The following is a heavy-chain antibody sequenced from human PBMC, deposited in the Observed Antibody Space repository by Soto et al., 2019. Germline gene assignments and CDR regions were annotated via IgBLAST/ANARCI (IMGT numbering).Heavy chain of an antibody. D-gene: IGHD1-26*01. Sequence: GGSLRLSCAASGFGFRTRAMSWVRQAPGKGLERVASIRPGGDSTYYADSVKGRFAVSRDNSNVTLYLQMDSLRVEDTAIYYCTTNAQGAPWAGGFDSWGQGSLVTVSS. J-gene: IGHJ5*01. CDR1: GFGFRTRA. V-gene: IGHV3-23*01. CDR3: TTNAQGAPWAGGFDS. CDR2: IRPGGDST.